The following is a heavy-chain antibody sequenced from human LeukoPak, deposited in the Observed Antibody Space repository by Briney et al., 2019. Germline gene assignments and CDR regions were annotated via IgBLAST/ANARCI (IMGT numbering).Heavy chain of an antibody. V-gene: IGHV3-7*01. CDR1: GFGFSSDW. CDR2: IKEDGSAT. Sequence: PGGSLRLSCVASGFGFSSDWMTWVRQAPGKGLEWMANIKEDGSATYYADSVKGRFIISRDNAKNSLYLQMNSLRVEDTAVYFCARDHNDGYNFYWGQGAVVTVPS. J-gene: IGHJ4*02. D-gene: IGHD3-22*01. CDR3: ARDHNDGYNFY.